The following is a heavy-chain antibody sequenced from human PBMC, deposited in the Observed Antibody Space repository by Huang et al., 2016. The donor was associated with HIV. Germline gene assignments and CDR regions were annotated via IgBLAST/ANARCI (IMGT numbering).Heavy chain of an antibody. D-gene: IGHD2-15*01. J-gene: IGHJ3*02. CDR2: FGPEEGET. CDR1: GYTVSELS. Sequence: QVQLVESGAELKKPGASVRVSCKVSGYTVSELSLHWVRQAPEKGLEWRGGFGPEEGETIYAQRLQGRVTMTEDTSTDTAYMELSSLRPEDTAVYYCATSTPDVGAGVLRSAFDIWGQGTMVTVSS. CDR3: ATSTPDVGAGVLRSAFDI. V-gene: IGHV1-24*01.